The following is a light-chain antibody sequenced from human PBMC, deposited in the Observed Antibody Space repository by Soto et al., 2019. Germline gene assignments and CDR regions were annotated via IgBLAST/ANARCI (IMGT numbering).Light chain of an antibody. CDR2: EVS. CDR3: SSYTSSSTLCV. V-gene: IGLV2-14*01. Sequence: QSALTQPASVSGSPGQSITISCTGTSSDVGGYNYVSWYQQHPGKAPKLMIYEVSNRPSGVSNRFSSSKSGNTASLTISGLQAEDEADYYCSSYTSSSTLCVFGTGTKLTVL. CDR1: SSDVGGYNY. J-gene: IGLJ1*01.